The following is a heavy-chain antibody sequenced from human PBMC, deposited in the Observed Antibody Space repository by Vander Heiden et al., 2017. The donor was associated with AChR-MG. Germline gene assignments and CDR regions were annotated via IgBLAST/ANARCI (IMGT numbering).Heavy chain of an antibody. CDR1: GHTFTAYF. CDR2: INPDDGDT. D-gene: IGHD6-13*01. CDR3: VRDVAPAGRWFYDS. V-gene: IGHV1-2*02. J-gene: IGHJ4*02. Sequence: QVQLVQSGAEVKTPGASVKVSCKASGHTFTAYFLHWVRQAPGRRPEWMGWINPDDGDTKYSQSVQGRVTMTRDTSISTAYLELYSLTSDDTAVYYCVRDVAPAGRWFYDSWGQGTLVTVSS.